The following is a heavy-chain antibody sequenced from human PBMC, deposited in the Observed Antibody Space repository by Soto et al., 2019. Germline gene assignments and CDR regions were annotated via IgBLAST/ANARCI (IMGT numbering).Heavy chain of an antibody. Sequence: EVQLLESGGGLVQPGGSLRLSCAASRFTFNTYAMAWVRQAPGKGLQWVSSVSSGGASTFYADSVKGRFTTSRDNSKNTLYLQMNSLRAEDTAVYFCAQMTIVTTSAFDVWGQGTMVTVSS. J-gene: IGHJ3*01. CDR1: RFTFNTYA. CDR3: AQMTIVTTSAFDV. V-gene: IGHV3-23*01. CDR2: VSSGGAST. D-gene: IGHD4-17*01.